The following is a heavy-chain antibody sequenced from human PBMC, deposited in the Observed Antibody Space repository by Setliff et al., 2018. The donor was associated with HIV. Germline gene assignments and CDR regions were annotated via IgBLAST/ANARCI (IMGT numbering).Heavy chain of an antibody. CDR1: GGSFSNSY. CDR3: ARGGYGSGNAYYFAD. Sequence: PETLSLTCAVYGGSFSNSYWSWIRQPPGKGLEWIGRIQTSEGTKYNPSLNSRVTVSIDTPKNQFSLDLTSVTAADTAVYYCARGGYGSGNAYYFADWGQGTPVTVSS. J-gene: IGHJ4*02. CDR2: IQTSEGT. D-gene: IGHD3-10*01. V-gene: IGHV4-59*10.